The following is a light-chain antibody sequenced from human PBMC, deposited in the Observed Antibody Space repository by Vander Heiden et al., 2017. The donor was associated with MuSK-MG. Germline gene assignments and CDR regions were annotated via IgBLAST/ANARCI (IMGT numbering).Light chain of an antibody. CDR1: QSISSY. J-gene: IGKJ4*01. CDR3: QQRHSNHQLLT. V-gene: IGKV1-39*01. CDR2: AAS. Sequence: DIQMTQSPSSLSASVGDRVTITCRASQSISSYLNWYQQKPGKAPKLLIYAASSLQRGVKSRFSGSGDGTDFTLTISSRQPEDFAAYYCQQRHSNHQLLTFGGGTKVEIK.